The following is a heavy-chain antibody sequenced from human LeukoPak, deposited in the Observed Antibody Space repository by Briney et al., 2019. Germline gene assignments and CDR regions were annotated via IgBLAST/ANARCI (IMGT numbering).Heavy chain of an antibody. D-gene: IGHD1-26*01. CDR1: GFSLSSSGMC. CDR3: ARMYRRSGSHRDAFDI. CDR2: IDWDNAK. J-gene: IGHJ3*02. V-gene: IGHV2-70*17. Sequence: ESGPALVEPTQTLTLTCTFSGFSLSSSGMCVTWIRQPPGKALEWLARIDWDNAKFHNTSLKTRLTVPKDTSKNQVVLTMTNMDPVDTATYYCARMYRRSGSHRDAFDIWGRGTMVTVSS.